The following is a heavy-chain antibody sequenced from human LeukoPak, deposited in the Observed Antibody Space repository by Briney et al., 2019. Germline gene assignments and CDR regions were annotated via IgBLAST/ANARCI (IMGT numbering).Heavy chain of an antibody. D-gene: IGHD5-18*01. CDR3: ARDRRGLPPHYGMDV. CDR1: GGXISSYY. CDR2: IYYSGST. Sequence: SETLSLTCIVSGGXISSYYWSWIRQPPGKGQEWLGHIYYSGSTNYNPSLKSRVTISVDTSKNQFSLKLSSVTAADTAVYYCARDRRGLPPHYGMDVWGQGTTVTVSS. J-gene: IGHJ6*02. V-gene: IGHV4-59*01.